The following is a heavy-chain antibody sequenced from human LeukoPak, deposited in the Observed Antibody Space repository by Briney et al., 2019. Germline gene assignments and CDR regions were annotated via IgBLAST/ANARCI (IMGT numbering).Heavy chain of an antibody. Sequence: SETLSLTCTVSGASISDHYWSWIRQTPGEGLEWIGYIYFSGNTNYNPSLKSRVIISADTSKNQFSLKLNSVTAADTAVYYCARYWGTYGYYVDYWGQGILVAVSS. V-gene: IGHV4-59*08. CDR1: GASISDHY. CDR3: ARYWGTYGYYVDY. J-gene: IGHJ4*02. D-gene: IGHD3-16*01. CDR2: IYFSGNT.